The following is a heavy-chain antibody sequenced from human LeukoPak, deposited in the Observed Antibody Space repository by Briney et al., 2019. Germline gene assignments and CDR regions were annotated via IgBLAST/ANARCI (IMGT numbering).Heavy chain of an antibody. J-gene: IGHJ5*02. CDR1: GDNVSSNSVN. Sequence: SQTLSLTCAISGDNVSSNSVNWNWIRRSPSRGLEWLGSTYYRSTWYNDYAVSVRGRITVNPDTYKNQFSLHLNSVAPEDTAVYYCARRLTQYDCFDPWGQGILVTVSS. CDR3: ARRLTQYDCFDP. V-gene: IGHV6-1*01. CDR2: TYYRSTWYN. D-gene: IGHD2-2*01.